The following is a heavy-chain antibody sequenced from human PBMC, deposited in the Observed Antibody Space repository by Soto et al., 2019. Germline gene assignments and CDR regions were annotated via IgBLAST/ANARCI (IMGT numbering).Heavy chain of an antibody. D-gene: IGHD2-2*01. CDR3: ASDQLSNRGVFDP. CDR1: GYTFTSYY. J-gene: IGHJ5*02. CDR2: INPSGGST. V-gene: IGHV1-46*01. Sequence: ASVKVSCKASGYTFTSYYMHWVRQAPGQGLEWMGIINPSGGSTSYAQKFQGRVTMTRDTSTSTVYMELSSLRSEDTAVYYCASDQLSNRGVFDPWGQGTLVTVSS.